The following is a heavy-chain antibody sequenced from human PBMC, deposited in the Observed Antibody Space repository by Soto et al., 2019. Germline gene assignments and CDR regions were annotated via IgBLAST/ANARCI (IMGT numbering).Heavy chain of an antibody. D-gene: IGHD2-21*01. V-gene: IGHV5-51*01. J-gene: IGHJ6*03. CDR1: GYSFTSYW. CDR2: IYPGDSDT. CDR3: ARLIYPTEHYYYYYMDV. Sequence: RGSLKISCKGSGYSFTSYWIGWVRQMPGKGLEWMGIIYPGDSDTRYSPSFQGRVTISADKSISTAYLQWSSLKASDTAMYYCARLIYPTEHYYYYYMDVWGKGTTVTVSS.